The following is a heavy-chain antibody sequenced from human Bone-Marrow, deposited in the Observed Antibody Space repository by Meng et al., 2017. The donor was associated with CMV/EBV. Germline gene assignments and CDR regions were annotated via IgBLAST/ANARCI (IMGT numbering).Heavy chain of an antibody. CDR2: ISYDGRNE. CDR1: GFTLSSYA. Sequence: GESLKISCLASGFTLSSYAMHWVRQAPGKGLEWVACISYDGRNEYYADFVKGRFSISRDNSRKTMHLQMKSPRTDDTAVYFGARGGWYARSPIQGYWGQGTLVTVSS. V-gene: IGHV3-30*03. CDR3: ARGGWYARSPIQGY. J-gene: IGHJ4*02. D-gene: IGHD2-2*01.